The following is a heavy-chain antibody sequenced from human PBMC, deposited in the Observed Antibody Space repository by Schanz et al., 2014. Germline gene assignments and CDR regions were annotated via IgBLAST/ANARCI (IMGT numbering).Heavy chain of an antibody. CDR2: MNPNSGNT. V-gene: IGHV1-18*01. D-gene: IGHD3-9*01. CDR3: ARVQDDILTGTEYYYSMDV. J-gene: IGHJ6*02. Sequence: QVQLVQSGAEVKKPGASVKVSCKASGYTFISYGIKWVRQAPGQGLEWMGWMNPNSGNTGYAQKLQGRVTMTTDTSTSTAYMELRSLRSDDTAVYYCARVQDDILTGTEYYYSMDVWGQGTTVTVSS. CDR1: GYTFISYG.